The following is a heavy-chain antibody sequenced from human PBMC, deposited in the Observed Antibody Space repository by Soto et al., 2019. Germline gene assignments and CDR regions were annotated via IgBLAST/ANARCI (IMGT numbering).Heavy chain of an antibody. D-gene: IGHD4-4*01. CDR1: AFIFSDHS. V-gene: IGHV3-21*01. CDR3: ARDQRYFRQGYSDY. CDR2: IGDTGTFI. Sequence: EVQLVESGGGLVKPGGSLRLSCVGSAFIFSDHSMNWVRRAPGKGLEWVTSIGDTGTFIYYADSVKGRFTISRDNAKNSLFLQMDSLRPEDTAVYYCARDQRYFRQGYSDYWGQGTLVTVSS. J-gene: IGHJ4*02.